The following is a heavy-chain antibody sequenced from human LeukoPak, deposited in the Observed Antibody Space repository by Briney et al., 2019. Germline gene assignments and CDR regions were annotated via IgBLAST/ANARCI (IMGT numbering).Heavy chain of an antibody. CDR2: ITSSSSYI. V-gene: IGHV3-21*01. CDR3: AREIPYTYGYSDY. CDR1: GFTFSSYS. D-gene: IGHD5-18*01. Sequence: PGGSLRLSCAASGFTFSSYSMNWVRQAPGKGLEWVSSITSSSSYIYYADSLKRRFTISRDNAKNSLYLQMNSLRAEDTAVYYCAREIPYTYGYSDYWGQGTLVTVSS. J-gene: IGHJ4*02.